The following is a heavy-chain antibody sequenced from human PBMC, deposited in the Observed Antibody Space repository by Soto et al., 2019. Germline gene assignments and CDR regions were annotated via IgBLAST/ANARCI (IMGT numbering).Heavy chain of an antibody. D-gene: IGHD3-9*01. J-gene: IGHJ5*01. V-gene: IGHV3-30*02. CDR3: AKLRYFDWSSYNWFEY. CDR2: ISYDGSNK. Sequence: QPGGSLRLSCAASGFSFSTYGMHWVRQAPGKGLEWVAFISYDGSNKYYADSVKGRFTISRDNSKNTLYLQMNSLRAEDTAVYYCAKLRYFDWSSYNWFEYWGQGTPVTVSS. CDR1: GFSFSTYG.